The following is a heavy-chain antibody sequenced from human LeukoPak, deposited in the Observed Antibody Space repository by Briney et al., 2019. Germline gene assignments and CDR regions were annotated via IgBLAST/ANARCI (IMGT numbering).Heavy chain of an antibody. CDR1: GGSIRISNYY. Sequence: SETLSLTCIVSGGSIRISNYYWGWIRQPPGKGLEWIGTIYYTGNTYYNPSLTSRVTISVDTSKNQFSLKLSSVTAADTAVYYCARDSGSYYVVFQHWGQGTLVTVSS. CDR3: ARDSGSYYVVFQH. CDR2: IYYTGNT. J-gene: IGHJ1*01. V-gene: IGHV4-39*07. D-gene: IGHD1-26*01.